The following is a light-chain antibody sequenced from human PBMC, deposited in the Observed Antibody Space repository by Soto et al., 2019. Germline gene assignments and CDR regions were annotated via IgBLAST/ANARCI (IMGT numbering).Light chain of an antibody. CDR3: QQSYSTPRT. V-gene: IGKV1-39*01. J-gene: IGKJ2*02. Sequence: DIQMTQSPSSLSASVGDRVTITCRASQSISTYLNWYQQKVGKAPKLLIYAASSLQRGVPSRFSGSGSGTDFTLTISSLQPEDFATYYCQQSYSTPRTFGLGTKLEIK. CDR1: QSISTY. CDR2: AAS.